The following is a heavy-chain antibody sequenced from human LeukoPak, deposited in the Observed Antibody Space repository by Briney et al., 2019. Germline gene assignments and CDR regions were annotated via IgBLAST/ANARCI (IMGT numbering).Heavy chain of an antibody. CDR1: GFTFSSYD. CDR2: ISRSSSII. CDR3: ARDRYDSSHYYHY. Sequence: GGSLRLSCAASGFTFSSYDMNWVSQPPGKGLEWLSYISRSSSIIYYADSVKGRFTISRDNAKNSLYLQMNSLRGEDTAVYYCARDRYDSSHYYHYWGQGTLVTVSA. D-gene: IGHD3-22*01. J-gene: IGHJ4*02. V-gene: IGHV3-48*01.